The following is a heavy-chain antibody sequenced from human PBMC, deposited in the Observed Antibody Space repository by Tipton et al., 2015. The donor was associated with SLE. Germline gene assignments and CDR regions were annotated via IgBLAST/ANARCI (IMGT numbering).Heavy chain of an antibody. V-gene: IGHV4-4*09. Sequence: TLPLTCTVSGDSLSDSYWSWIRQPPGERLEWLGYISNIGGTAYNPSLSSRVTISIDTSTKQFSLRFRSAPAADTAVYYCAKSVAVRPKFDNWGQGALVAVSS. CDR1: GDSLSDSY. CDR2: ISNIGGT. CDR3: AKSVAVRPKFDN. D-gene: IGHD6-19*01. J-gene: IGHJ4*02.